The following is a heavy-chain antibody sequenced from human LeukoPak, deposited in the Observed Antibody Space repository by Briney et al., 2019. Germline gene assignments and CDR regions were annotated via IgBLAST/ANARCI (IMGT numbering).Heavy chain of an antibody. CDR1: GYSISSGYY. Sequence: PSETLSLTCTVSGYSISSGYYWGWIRQPPGKGLEWIGSIYHSGSTYYNPSLKSRVTISVDTSKNQFSLKLSSVTAADTAVYYCARESRPLWFGESAPNWFDPWGQGTLVTVSS. J-gene: IGHJ5*02. CDR2: IYHSGST. D-gene: IGHD3-10*01. V-gene: IGHV4-38-2*02. CDR3: ARESRPLWFGESAPNWFDP.